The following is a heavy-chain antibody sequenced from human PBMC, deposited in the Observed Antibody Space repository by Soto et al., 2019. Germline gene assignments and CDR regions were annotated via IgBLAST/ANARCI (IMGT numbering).Heavy chain of an antibody. D-gene: IGHD3-3*01. CDR3: AHSGRSGYDNCFDS. CDR1: EFAFSSYG. Sequence: GGSLRLSCVASEFAFSSYGMHWVRQAPGKGLEWVAVISYDGTNTFYGDSVRGRFTVSRDNTKNTLYLQMNSLRAEDTAVYYCAHSGRSGYDNCFDSWGQGTLVTVSS. CDR2: ISYDGTNT. J-gene: IGHJ5*01. V-gene: IGHV3-30*03.